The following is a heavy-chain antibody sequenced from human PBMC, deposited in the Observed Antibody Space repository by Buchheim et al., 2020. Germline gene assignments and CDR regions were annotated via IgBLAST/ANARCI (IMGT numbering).Heavy chain of an antibody. J-gene: IGHJ3*02. CDR2: IYYSGST. D-gene: IGHD5-18*01. Sequence: QVQLQESGPGLVKPSQTLPLTCTVSGGSISSGDYHWSWIRQPPGKGLEWIGYIYYSGSTYYNPSLKSRVTISVDTSKNQFSLKLSSVTAADTAVYYCARAVHGGQLWSHRGHAFDIWGQGT. CDR3: ARAVHGGQLWSHRGHAFDI. V-gene: IGHV4-30-4*01. CDR1: GGSISSGDYH.